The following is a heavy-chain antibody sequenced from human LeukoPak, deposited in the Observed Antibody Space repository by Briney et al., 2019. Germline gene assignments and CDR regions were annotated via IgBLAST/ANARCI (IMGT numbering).Heavy chain of an antibody. Sequence: GGSLRLSCAASGFTLSSYWMHWVRQAPGKGLVWVSRIDGDGSSTPYANSVKGRFTISRDNAKNTLYLQMHSLRADDTAVYYCARGSTSGWPDYFDYWGQGSVVTVSS. J-gene: IGHJ4*02. V-gene: IGHV3-74*01. CDR2: IDGDGSST. CDR1: GFTLSSYW. CDR3: ARGSTSGWPDYFDY. D-gene: IGHD6-19*01.